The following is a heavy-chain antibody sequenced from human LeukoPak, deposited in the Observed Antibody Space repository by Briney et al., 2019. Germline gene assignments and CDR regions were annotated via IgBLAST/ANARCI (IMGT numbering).Heavy chain of an antibody. D-gene: IGHD2-15*01. CDR2: MNPNSGGT. J-gene: IGHJ5*02. V-gene: IGHV1-2*02. Sequence: GASVKVSCKASGYTFTGYYMHWVRQAPGQGLEWMGWMNPNSGGTNYAQKFQGRVTMTRDTSISTAYMELSRLRSDDTAVYYCARKVVVVVASWNWFDPWGQGTLVTVSS. CDR3: ARKVVVVVASWNWFDP. CDR1: GYTFTGYY.